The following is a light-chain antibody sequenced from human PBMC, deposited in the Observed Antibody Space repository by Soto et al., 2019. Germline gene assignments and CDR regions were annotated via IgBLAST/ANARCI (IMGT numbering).Light chain of an antibody. CDR1: QSISSY. J-gene: IGKJ1*01. CDR3: QQSYSTPRT. CDR2: AAS. Sequence: DIHITKSPSSLAASFGYRFTITCRASQSISSYLNWYQQKPGKAPKLLIYAASSLQSGVPSRFSGSGSGTDFTLTISSLQPEDFGTYYCQQSYSTPRTFGPGTKADIK. V-gene: IGKV1-39*01.